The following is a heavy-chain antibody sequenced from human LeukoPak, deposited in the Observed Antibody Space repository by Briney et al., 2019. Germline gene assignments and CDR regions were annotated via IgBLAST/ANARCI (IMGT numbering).Heavy chain of an antibody. V-gene: IGHV1-69*01. CDR1: GGTFSSYA. CDR2: IIPIFGTA. Sequence: SVKVSCKASGGTFSSYAISWVRQAPGQGLEWMGGIIPIFGTANYAQKFQGRVTITADESTSTAYMELSSLRSEDTAVYYCARLIRGGYSGYDFSSWFDPWGQGTLVTVSS. J-gene: IGHJ5*02. CDR3: ARLIRGGYSGYDFSSWFDP. D-gene: IGHD5-12*01.